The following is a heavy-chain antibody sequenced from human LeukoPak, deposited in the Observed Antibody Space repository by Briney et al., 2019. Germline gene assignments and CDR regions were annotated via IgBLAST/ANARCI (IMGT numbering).Heavy chain of an antibody. CDR2: MNPNSGNT. CDR1: GYTFTSYD. J-gene: IGHJ6*02. CDR3: ARAPTRYSYGPYYYYYYGMDV. V-gene: IGHV1-8*01. D-gene: IGHD5-18*01. Sequence: ASVKVSCKASGYTFTSYDINWVRQATGQGLEWMGWMNPNSGNTGYAQKFQGRVTMTRNTSISTAYMELSSLRSEDTAVYYCARAPTRYSYGPYYYYYYGMDVWGQGTTVTVSS.